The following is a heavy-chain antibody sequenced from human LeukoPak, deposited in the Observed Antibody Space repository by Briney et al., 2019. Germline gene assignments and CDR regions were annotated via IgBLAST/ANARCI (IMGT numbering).Heavy chain of an antibody. Sequence: ASVKVSCKTSGYGFTGYHIHWLRQAPGQGLEWMGYITAGSGVTNYAQKFQGRVIMTKDTSTSTAHMVLTRLRTDDTAVYYCASRPDTDTVPLFDFWGQGILVTVSS. D-gene: IGHD5-18*01. V-gene: IGHV1-2*02. J-gene: IGHJ4*02. CDR3: ASRPDTDTVPLFDF. CDR2: ITAGSGVT. CDR1: GYGFTGYH.